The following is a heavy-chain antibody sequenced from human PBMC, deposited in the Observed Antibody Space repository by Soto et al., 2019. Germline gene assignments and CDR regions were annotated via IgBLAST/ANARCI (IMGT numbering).Heavy chain of an antibody. Sequence: SETLSLTGAVYGGSFSGYYWTWIRQPPGKGLEWIGEINHRGNTNYNPSLKSRVTISVDTSKNQFSLKLTSVTAADTAVYYCARQEVPQWFTKGYYGMDVWDQGTTVTVSS. CDR1: GGSFSGYY. J-gene: IGHJ6*02. V-gene: IGHV4-34*01. D-gene: IGHD2-8*01. CDR3: ARQEVPQWFTKGYYGMDV. CDR2: INHRGNT.